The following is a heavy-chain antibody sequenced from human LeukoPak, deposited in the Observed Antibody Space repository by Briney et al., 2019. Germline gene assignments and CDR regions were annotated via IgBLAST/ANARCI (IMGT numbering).Heavy chain of an antibody. CDR2: ISSSGGNT. CDR1: GFTFSSYA. J-gene: IGHJ4*02. V-gene: IGHV3-23*01. CDR3: AKGKTVRFLEWLLFDH. Sequence: GGSLRLSCVASGFTFSSYAMSWVRQAPGKGLEWVSTISSSGGNTYFADSVKGRFTISRDNSKNTLYLQMNSLRADDTAVYYCAKGKTVRFLEWLLFDHWGQGTLVTVSS. D-gene: IGHD3-3*01.